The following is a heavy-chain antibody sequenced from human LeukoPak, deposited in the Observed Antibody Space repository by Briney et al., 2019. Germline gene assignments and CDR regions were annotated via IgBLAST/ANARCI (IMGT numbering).Heavy chain of an antibody. CDR3: ARESDSGGYRFDS. Sequence: GGSLRLSCAASGFTFSSYEFIWVRQAPGKGLEWISYISLSGTNINYADSVQGRFAISRDNAKSSLYLQMSSLRTDDAAVYYCARESDSGGYRFDSWGQGSLVTVSS. J-gene: IGHJ4*02. CDR2: ISLSGTNI. CDR1: GFTFSSYE. D-gene: IGHD3-22*01. V-gene: IGHV3-48*03.